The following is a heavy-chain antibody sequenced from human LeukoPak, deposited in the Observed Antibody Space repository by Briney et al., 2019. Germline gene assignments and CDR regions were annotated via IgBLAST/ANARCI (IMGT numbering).Heavy chain of an antibody. CDR2: IARDGGAK. CDR1: GLSISNHG. V-gene: IGHV3-30*03. Sequence: PGTSLRLSCVASGLSISNHGMHWVRQAPGKGLEWVSVIARDGGAKFYADSVKGRFTLSRDNSKNMFFLQMNFLTVEDTAIYYCAREATWGQWYFDHWGQGTPVTVSS. J-gene: IGHJ4*02. D-gene: IGHD6-19*01. CDR3: AREATWGQWYFDH.